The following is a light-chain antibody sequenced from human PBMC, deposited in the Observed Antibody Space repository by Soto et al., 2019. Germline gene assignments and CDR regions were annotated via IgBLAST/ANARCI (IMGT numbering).Light chain of an antibody. Sequence: EIVLTQSAGALSLSPGERATLSCRASQSVSSTYLAWYQQKPGQAPRLLIYGASSRATGIPDRFSGSGSGTEFTLTISSLQSEDFAVYYCQQYNNWPRTFGPGTKVDIK. CDR3: QQYNNWPRT. J-gene: IGKJ3*01. V-gene: IGKV3D-15*01. CDR2: GAS. CDR1: QSVSSTY.